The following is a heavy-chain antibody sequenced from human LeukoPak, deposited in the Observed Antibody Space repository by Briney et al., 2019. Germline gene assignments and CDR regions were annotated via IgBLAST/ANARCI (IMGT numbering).Heavy chain of an antibody. Sequence: ASLKVSCKASGYTFTGYYMHWVRQAPGQGLEWMGWINPNSGGTNYAQKFQGRVTMTRDTSISTAYMELSRLRSDDTAVYYCARDPTRGAVADNWFDPWGQGTLVTVSS. V-gene: IGHV1-2*02. CDR3: ARDPTRGAVADNWFDP. CDR2: INPNSGGT. CDR1: GYTFTGYY. J-gene: IGHJ5*02. D-gene: IGHD6-19*01.